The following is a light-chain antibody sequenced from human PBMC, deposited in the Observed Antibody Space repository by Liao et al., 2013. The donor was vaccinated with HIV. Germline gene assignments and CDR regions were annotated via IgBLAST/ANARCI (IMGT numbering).Light chain of an antibody. Sequence: SYKLTQPPSVSVSPGQTASITCSGDKLGDKYACWYQQKPGQSPVLVIYQDSKRPSGIPERFSGSNSGNTATLTISGTQAMDEADYYCQAWDSSTAAVVFGGGTKLTVL. CDR2: QDS. V-gene: IGLV3-1*01. CDR3: QAWDSSTAAVV. J-gene: IGLJ2*01. CDR1: KLGDKY.